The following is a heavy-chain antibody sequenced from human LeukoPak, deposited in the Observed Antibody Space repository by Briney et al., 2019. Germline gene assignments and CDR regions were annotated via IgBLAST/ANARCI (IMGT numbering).Heavy chain of an antibody. CDR3: AKKKDDYVWGSYLDY. J-gene: IGHJ4*02. V-gene: IGHV3-23*01. D-gene: IGHD3-16*01. Sequence: GGSLRLSCAASGFTFTNYAMTWVRQAPGQGLEWVSAISGSGSSTYYTDSVKGRFTISRDDSRNTLYLQMKSLRAEDTAVYYCAKKKDDYVWGSYLDYWGQGTLVTVSS. CDR1: GFTFTNYA. CDR2: ISGSGSST.